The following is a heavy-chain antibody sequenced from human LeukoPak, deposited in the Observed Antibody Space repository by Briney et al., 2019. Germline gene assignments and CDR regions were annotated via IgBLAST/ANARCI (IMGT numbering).Heavy chain of an antibody. Sequence: GASVKVSCKASGYTFTGYYMHWVRQAPRQGLEWMGWINPNSGGTNYAQKFQGRVTMTRDTSISTAYMELSRLRSDDTAVYYCARVGVPAATQGDFDYWGQGTLVTVSS. CDR2: INPNSGGT. J-gene: IGHJ4*02. V-gene: IGHV1-2*02. CDR1: GYTFTGYY. D-gene: IGHD2-2*01. CDR3: ARVGVPAATQGDFDY.